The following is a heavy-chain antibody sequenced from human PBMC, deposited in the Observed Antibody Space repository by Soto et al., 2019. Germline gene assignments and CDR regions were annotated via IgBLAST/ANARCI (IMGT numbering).Heavy chain of an antibody. CDR3: ATLRSGGLVL. Sequence: SETLSLTCTVSGGSISSSSYYWGWFRQPPGKGLEWIGSIYYSGSTYYNPSLKSRVTISVDTSKNQFSLKLSSVTAADTAVYYCATLRSGGLVLWGQGTTVTVSS. CDR2: IYYSGST. J-gene: IGHJ6*02. D-gene: IGHD3-10*01. V-gene: IGHV4-39*01. CDR1: GGSISSSSYY.